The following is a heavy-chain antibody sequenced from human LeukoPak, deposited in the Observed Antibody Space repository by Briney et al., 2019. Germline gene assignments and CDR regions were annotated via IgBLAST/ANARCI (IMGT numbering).Heavy chain of an antibody. Sequence: SETLSLTCAVSGGSFSPYYWSWIRQPPGKGLEWIGEINHSGSTNYNPSLKNRVTISVDTSKNQFSLRLSSVTAADTAVYYCARGGFYCGGDCYVDYWGQGTLVTVSS. CDR1: GGSFSPYY. CDR3: ARGGFYCGGDCYVDY. J-gene: IGHJ4*02. D-gene: IGHD2-21*02. V-gene: IGHV4-34*01. CDR2: INHSGST.